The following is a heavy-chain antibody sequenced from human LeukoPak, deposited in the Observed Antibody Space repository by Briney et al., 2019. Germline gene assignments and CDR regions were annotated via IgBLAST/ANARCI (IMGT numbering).Heavy chain of an antibody. D-gene: IGHD3-10*01. CDR3: ARVPYYYGSGSYYPYFDY. J-gene: IGHJ4*02. Sequence: GGSLRLSCAAPGFTFSSYWMHWVRQAPGKALVWVSRINSDGSSTSYADSVKGRFTISRDNAKNTLYLQMNSLRAEDTAVYYCARVPYYYGSGSYYPYFDYWGQGTLVTVSS. CDR1: GFTFSSYW. V-gene: IGHV3-74*01. CDR2: INSDGSST.